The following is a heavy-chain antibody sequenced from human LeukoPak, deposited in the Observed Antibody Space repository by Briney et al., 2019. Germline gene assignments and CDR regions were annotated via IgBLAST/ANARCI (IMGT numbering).Heavy chain of an antibody. CDR2: IKEDGSET. CDR3: SESLNY. Sequence: PGGSLRLSCAASGFTFSRSWMDWVRQAPGKGLEWVANIKEDGSETHYVDSAKGRFTISRDNAKSSLYLQMDSLRVEYTAIYYCSESLNYWSQGTLVTVSS. V-gene: IGHV3-7*01. CDR1: GFTFSRSW. J-gene: IGHJ4*02.